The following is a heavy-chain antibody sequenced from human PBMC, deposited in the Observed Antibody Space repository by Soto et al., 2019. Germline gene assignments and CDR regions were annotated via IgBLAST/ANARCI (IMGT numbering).Heavy chain of an antibody. CDR1: GYTFTSYY. V-gene: IGHV1-46*03. J-gene: IGHJ4*02. D-gene: IGHD2-15*01. Sequence: QVQLVQSGAEVQKSGDSVKVSCKASGYTFTSYYMHWVRQAPGQGLEGMGIINPSGGSTSYAQKFHGTVIMSSVTSTTTVYMDMHRLRSEDTGVYYCVRGGYGSGGSCYAYDSWGQGTLVTVSS. CDR3: VRGGYGSGGSCYAYDS. CDR2: INPSGGST.